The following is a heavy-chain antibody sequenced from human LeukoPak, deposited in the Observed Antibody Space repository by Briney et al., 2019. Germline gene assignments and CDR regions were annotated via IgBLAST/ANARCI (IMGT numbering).Heavy chain of an antibody. V-gene: IGHV3-9*03. CDR1: GFTFDDYA. D-gene: IGHD4-11*01. CDR3: AKGYSNYLGVVDY. J-gene: IGHJ4*02. CDR2: ISWSSGSI. Sequence: GRSLRLSCAASGFTFDDYAMHWVRQAPGKGLEWASGISWSSGSIGYADSVKGRFTISRDNAKNSLYLQMNSLRAEDMALYYCAKGYSNYLGVVDYWGQGTLVTVSS.